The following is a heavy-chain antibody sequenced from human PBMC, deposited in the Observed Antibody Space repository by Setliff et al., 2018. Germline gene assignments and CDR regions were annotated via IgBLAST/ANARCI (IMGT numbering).Heavy chain of an antibody. D-gene: IGHD6-13*01. Sequence: GASVKVSCKASGYTFTSYAMHWVRQAPGQRLEWTGWINAGNGNTKYSQKFQGRVTITRDTSASTAYMELSSLRAEDTAVYYCARDHIYSSSWYYYYYGMDVWGQGTTVTVSS. CDR2: INAGNGNT. CDR1: GYTFTSYA. J-gene: IGHJ6*02. CDR3: ARDHIYSSSWYYYYYGMDV. V-gene: IGHV1-3*01.